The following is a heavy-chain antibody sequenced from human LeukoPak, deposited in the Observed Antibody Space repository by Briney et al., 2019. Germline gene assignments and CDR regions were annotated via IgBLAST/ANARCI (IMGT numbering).Heavy chain of an antibody. J-gene: IGHJ4*02. D-gene: IGHD4-17*01. CDR3: ARVMTTVTTFFDY. V-gene: IGHV4-59*01. CDR2: IYYSGST. Sequence: SETLSLTCTVSGGSISGYYWSWIRQPPGKGLEWIGYIYYSGSTNYNPSLKSRVTISVDTSKNQFSLKLSSVTAADTAVYYCARVMTTVTTFFDYWGQGTLVTVSS. CDR1: GGSISGYY.